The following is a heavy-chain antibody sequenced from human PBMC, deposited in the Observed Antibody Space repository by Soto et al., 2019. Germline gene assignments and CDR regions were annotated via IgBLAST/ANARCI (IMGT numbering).Heavy chain of an antibody. CDR2: ISGSGGST. D-gene: IGHD2-2*01. Sequence: GGSLRLSCAASGFTFSSYAMSWVRQAPGKGLEWVSAISGSGGSTYYADSVKGRFTISRDNSKNTLYLQMNSLRAEDTAVYYCAKDGQYCSSTSCDADYYYYGMDVWGQGTTVTVSS. CDR3: AKDGQYCSSTSCDADYYYYGMDV. V-gene: IGHV3-23*01. CDR1: GFTFSSYA. J-gene: IGHJ6*02.